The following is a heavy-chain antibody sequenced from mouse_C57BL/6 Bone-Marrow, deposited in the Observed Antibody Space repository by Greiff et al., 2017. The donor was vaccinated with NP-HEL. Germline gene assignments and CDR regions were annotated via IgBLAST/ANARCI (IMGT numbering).Heavy chain of an antibody. J-gene: IGHJ1*03. Sequence: QVQLQQPGTELVKPGASVKLSCKASGYTFTSYWMHWVKQRPGQGLEWIGNINPSNGGTNYNEKFKSKATLTVDKSSSTAYMQLSSLTSEDSAVYYCAREDYYGSSYTSYWYFDVWGTGTTVTVSS. D-gene: IGHD1-1*01. V-gene: IGHV1-53*01. CDR2: INPSNGGT. CDR3: AREDYYGSSYTSYWYFDV. CDR1: GYTFTSYW.